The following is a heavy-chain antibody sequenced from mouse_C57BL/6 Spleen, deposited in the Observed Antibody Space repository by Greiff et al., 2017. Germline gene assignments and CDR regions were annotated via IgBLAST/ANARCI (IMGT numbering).Heavy chain of an antibody. D-gene: IGHD4-1*01. Sequence: QVQLLQPGAGLVRPGSSVKLSCTASGYTFTSYCMDWVNQTPGQGLEWIGNIYPSDSYTHYTQLFTDKVTLTVDKSSSTAYMQLSSLTSEDSAVYYCALGGTSLDYWGQGTTLTVSA. CDR2: IYPSDSYT. CDR1: GYTFTSYC. V-gene: IGHV1-61*01. J-gene: IGHJ2*01. CDR3: ALGGTSLDY.